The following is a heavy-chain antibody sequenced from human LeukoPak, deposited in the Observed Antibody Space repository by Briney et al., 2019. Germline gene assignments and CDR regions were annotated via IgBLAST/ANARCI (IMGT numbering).Heavy chain of an antibody. D-gene: IGHD3-22*01. CDR2: IYTSGST. J-gene: IGHJ5*02. Sequence: KTSQTLSLXCTVSGGSISSGSYYWSWSRQPAGKGPEWIGRIYTSGSTNYNPSLKSRVTISVDTSKNQFSLKLSSVTAADTAVYYCASGYDSRFNWFDPWGQGTLVTVSS. V-gene: IGHV4-61*02. CDR3: ASGYDSRFNWFDP. CDR1: GGSISSGSYY.